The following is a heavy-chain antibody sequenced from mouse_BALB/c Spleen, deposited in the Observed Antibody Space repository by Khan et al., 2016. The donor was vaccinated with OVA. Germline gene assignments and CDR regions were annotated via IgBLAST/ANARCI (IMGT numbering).Heavy chain of an antibody. V-gene: IGHV3-2*02. J-gene: IGHJ2*02. CDR1: GYSITSDYV. CDR3: ARIQGGDFDY. Sequence: VQLKESGPGLVKPSQSLSLTCTVTGYSITSDYVWYWLRQFPGNKLERMGYISYSGNTKYNPSLKSRISITRDTSKNQFFLQLNFVTIEDTVKYYCARIQGGDFDYWGQGTSLTVSS. D-gene: IGHD3-2*02. CDR2: ISYSGNT.